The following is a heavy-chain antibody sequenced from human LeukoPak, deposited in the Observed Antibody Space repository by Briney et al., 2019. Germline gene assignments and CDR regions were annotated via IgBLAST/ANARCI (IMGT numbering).Heavy chain of an antibody. V-gene: IGHV4-39*01. CDR1: GGSISSSSYY. Sequence: PSETLSLTCTVSGGSISSSSYYWGWIRQPPGKGLEWIGSIYYSGSTYYNPSLKSRVTISVDTSKNQFSLKLSSVTAADTAVYYCARHGFFGLWFVELLPNWFDPWGQGTLVTVSS. D-gene: IGHD3-10*01. CDR2: IYYSGST. CDR3: ARHGFFGLWFVELLPNWFDP. J-gene: IGHJ5*02.